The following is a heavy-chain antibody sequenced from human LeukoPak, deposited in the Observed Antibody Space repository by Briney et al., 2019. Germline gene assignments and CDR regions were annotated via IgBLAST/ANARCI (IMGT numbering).Heavy chain of an antibody. J-gene: IGHJ4*02. V-gene: IGHV3-64D*09. D-gene: IGHD2-15*01. CDR2: ISSNGGIT. Sequence: GGSLRLSCSASGFTFSNYAMHWVRQAPGKGLEYVPDISSNGGITYYADSVKGRFTVSRDNSKNMLYLQMNSLRAEDTAVYYCVKDKYPVVVAATLDYWGQGILVTVSS. CDR3: VKDKYPVVVAATLDY. CDR1: GFTFSNYA.